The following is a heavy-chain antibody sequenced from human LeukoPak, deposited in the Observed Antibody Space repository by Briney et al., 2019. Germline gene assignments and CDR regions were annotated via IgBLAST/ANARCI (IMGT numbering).Heavy chain of an antibody. V-gene: IGHV3-21*04. D-gene: IGHD6-19*01. Sequence: PGGSLRLSCAASGFTFSSYSMNWVRQAPGKGLEWVSSISSSSSYIYYADSVKGRFTISRDNAKNSLYLQMNSLRAEDTALYYCAKDKHDGGSGWYSVVFDYWGQGTLVTVSS. CDR3: AKDKHDGGSGWYSVVFDY. CDR2: ISSSSSYI. J-gene: IGHJ4*02. CDR1: GFTFSSYS.